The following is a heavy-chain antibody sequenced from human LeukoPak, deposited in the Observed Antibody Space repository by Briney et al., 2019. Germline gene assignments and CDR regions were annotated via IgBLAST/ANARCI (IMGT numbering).Heavy chain of an antibody. CDR3: ARVAVGSRPNWFDP. J-gene: IGHJ5*02. Sequence: PGGSLRLSCAASGFTFSDYYMSWIRQAPGKGLEWVSYISSSGSTISYADSVKGRLTISRDNAKNSLYLQMSSLRAEDTAVYYCARVAVGSRPNWFDPWGQGTLVTVSS. D-gene: IGHD6-19*01. CDR2: ISSSGSTI. CDR1: GFTFSDYY. V-gene: IGHV3-11*01.